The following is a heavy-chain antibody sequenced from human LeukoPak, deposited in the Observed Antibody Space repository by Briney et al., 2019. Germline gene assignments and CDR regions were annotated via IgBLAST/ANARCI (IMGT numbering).Heavy chain of an antibody. J-gene: IGHJ4*02. Sequence: SETLSLTCTVSGVSINNYYWSWIRQPAGKVLEWIGLIYSSGSTSYNPSLKSRVTMSVDTSKKQFSLRLSSVTAADTAVYYCARTPIYYFDNSGYYNWGQGTLVTVSS. D-gene: IGHD3-22*01. V-gene: IGHV4-4*07. CDR2: IYSSGST. CDR3: ARTPIYYFDNSGYYN. CDR1: GVSINNYY.